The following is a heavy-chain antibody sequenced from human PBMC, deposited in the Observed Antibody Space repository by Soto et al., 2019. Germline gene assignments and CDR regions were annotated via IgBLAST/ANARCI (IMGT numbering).Heavy chain of an antibody. J-gene: IGHJ4*02. Sequence: GGSLRLSCAASGFTFSSYWMSWVRQAPGKGLEWVANIKQDGSEKYYVDSVKGRFTISRDNAKNSLYLQMNSLRAEDTAVYYCARDESDNWNLGPYYFDYWGQGTLVTVSS. D-gene: IGHD1-7*01. V-gene: IGHV3-7*03. CDR3: ARDESDNWNLGPYYFDY. CDR2: IKQDGSEK. CDR1: GFTFSSYW.